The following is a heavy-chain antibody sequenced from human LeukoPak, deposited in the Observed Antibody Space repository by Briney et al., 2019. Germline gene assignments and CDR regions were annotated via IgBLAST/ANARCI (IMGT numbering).Heavy chain of an antibody. V-gene: IGHV3-48*04. CDR1: GFTFSSSG. CDR2: ISHSSGTI. D-gene: IGHD5-24*01. Sequence: GGSLRLSCAASGFTFSSSGMNWVRQAPGKGLEWVSYISHSSGTIYYADSVKGRFTISRDNAKNSLYLQVNSLRAEDTAIYYCARDEDLGWRENRRDWGQGTLVTVSS. CDR3: ARDEDLGWRENRRD. J-gene: IGHJ4*02.